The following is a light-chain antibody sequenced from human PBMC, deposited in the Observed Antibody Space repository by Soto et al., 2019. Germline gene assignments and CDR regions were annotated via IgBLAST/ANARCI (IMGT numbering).Light chain of an antibody. J-gene: IGLJ2*01. CDR1: TSNIGSNT. CDR2: NSN. Sequence: QSVLTQPPSASGTPGQRVTISCSGSTSNIGSNTVNWYQQLPGTAPKLLIYNSNQRPSGVPDRFSGSKSGTSAALAISGLQSEYEADYYCAAWDDSLSGVVFGGGTKVTVL. CDR3: AAWDDSLSGVV. V-gene: IGLV1-44*01.